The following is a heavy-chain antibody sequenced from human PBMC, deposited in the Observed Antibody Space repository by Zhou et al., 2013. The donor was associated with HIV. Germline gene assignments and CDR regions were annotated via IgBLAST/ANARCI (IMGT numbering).Heavy chain of an antibody. CDR2: IIPMHGAA. CDR1: GDTFGSYA. V-gene: IGHV1-69*14. Sequence: QVQLVQSGAEVKKPGSSVKVSCKASGDTFGSYAISWVRQTPGQGLEWMGGIIPMHGAANYAQKFQGRVTITADKSTSTAYMELSSLRSEDTAVYYCARDRVGATYYYYYYMDVWGKGTTVTVSS. CDR3: ARDRVGATYYYYYYMDV. D-gene: IGHD1-26*01. J-gene: IGHJ6*03.